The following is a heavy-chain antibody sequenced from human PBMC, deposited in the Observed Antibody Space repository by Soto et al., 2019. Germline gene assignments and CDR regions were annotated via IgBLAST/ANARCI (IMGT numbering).Heavy chain of an antibody. CDR2: IKSNGEDGTT. J-gene: IGHJ4*02. Sequence: DVQLVESGGGWVRPGGSLTLSCAVSGITFDSAWMSWVRQAPGKGLEWVGRIKSNGEDGTTDYAASVKGRFTISRDDSKSTVYLHMNSLKSEDTDVYYFTILLYYYDCSGYHFDLWGQGTLATVSS. D-gene: IGHD3-22*01. CDR1: GITFDSAW. V-gene: IGHV3-15*07. CDR3: TILLYYYDCSGYHFDL.